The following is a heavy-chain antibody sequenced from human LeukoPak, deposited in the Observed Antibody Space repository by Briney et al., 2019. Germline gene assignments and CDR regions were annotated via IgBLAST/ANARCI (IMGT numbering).Heavy chain of an antibody. CDR1: GYAFTSYG. V-gene: IGHV1-18*01. CDR2: ISAYNHNT. Sequence: GASVKVSCKASGYAFTSYGFSWVRQAPGQGLEWMGWISAYNHNTNFAQKFQGRLTMTTDTSTNTAYMELTSLRSDDTAVYYCARDRSGSSGWYYFDYWGQGTLVTVSS. J-gene: IGHJ4*02. D-gene: IGHD6-19*01. CDR3: ARDRSGSSGWYYFDY.